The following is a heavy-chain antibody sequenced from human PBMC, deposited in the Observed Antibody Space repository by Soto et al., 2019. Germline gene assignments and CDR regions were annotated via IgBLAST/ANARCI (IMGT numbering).Heavy chain of an antibody. V-gene: IGHV3-33*01. Sequence: PGGSLRLSCAASGFTFSSYGMHWVRQAPGKGLEWVAVIWYDGSNKYYADSVKGRFTISRDNSKNTLYLQMNSLRAEDTAVYYCARDPGGSGSLNWFDPWGQGTLVTVSS. CDR1: GFTFSSYG. CDR2: IWYDGSNK. D-gene: IGHD3-10*01. J-gene: IGHJ5*02. CDR3: ARDPGGSGSLNWFDP.